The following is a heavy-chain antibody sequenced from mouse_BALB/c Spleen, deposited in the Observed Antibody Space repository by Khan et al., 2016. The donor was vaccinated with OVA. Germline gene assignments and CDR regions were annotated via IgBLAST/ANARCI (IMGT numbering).Heavy chain of an antibody. V-gene: IGHV1-77*01. J-gene: IGHJ3*01. CDR2: IFPGSGTP. Sequence: QVQLQQSGPELVKPGASLKVSCKASGYKFTDYIIGWVKQSTRQGLEWIGDIFPGSGTPYYNEKFKDKATLTADKSSNTAYMPLSSLTSEDSAVYFCARGGYAVCAYWGQGTLVTVSA. D-gene: IGHD2-14*01. CDR3: ARGGYAVCAY. CDR1: GYKFTDYI.